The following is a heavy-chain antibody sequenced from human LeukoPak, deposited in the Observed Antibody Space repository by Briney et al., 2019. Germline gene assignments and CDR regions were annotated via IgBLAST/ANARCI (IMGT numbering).Heavy chain of an antibody. V-gene: IGHV4-4*07. J-gene: IGHJ3*02. CDR1: GGSISSYY. Sequence: PSETLSLTCTVSGGSISSYYWSWIRQPAGKGLEGIGRIYTSGSTNYNPSLKSRVTISVDTSKNQFSLKLSSVTAADTAVYYCARAKDTIFGVDHAFDIWGQGTMVTVSS. D-gene: IGHD3-3*01. CDR2: IYTSGST. CDR3: ARAKDTIFGVDHAFDI.